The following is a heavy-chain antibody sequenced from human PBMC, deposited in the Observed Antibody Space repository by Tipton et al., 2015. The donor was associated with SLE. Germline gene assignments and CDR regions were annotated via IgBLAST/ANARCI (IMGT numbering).Heavy chain of an antibody. D-gene: IGHD1-26*01. CDR2: INPSSGGS. Sequence: QSGAEVKKPGAPVKVSCKASGYTFTGYYMHWVRQAPGQGLEWMGRINPSSGGSNYAQKLQGRVTMTTDTSTSTAYMELRSLRSDDTAVYYCAGGAGAGTYYFDYWGQGTLVTVSS. CDR1: GYTFTGYY. V-gene: IGHV1-2*06. J-gene: IGHJ4*02. CDR3: AGGAGAGTYYFDY.